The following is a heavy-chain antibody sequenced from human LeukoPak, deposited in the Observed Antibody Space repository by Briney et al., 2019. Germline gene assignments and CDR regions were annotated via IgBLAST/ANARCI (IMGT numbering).Heavy chain of an antibody. Sequence: QAGESLRLSCAASGFTVSSNYMSWVRQAPGKGLEWVSVIYSGGSTYYADSVKGRFTISRDNSKNTLYLQMNSLRAEDTAVYYCASVVVVRGVFDAFDIWGQGTMVTVSS. CDR1: GFTVSSNY. J-gene: IGHJ3*02. CDR2: IYSGGST. V-gene: IGHV3-53*01. D-gene: IGHD3-10*01. CDR3: ASVVVVRGVFDAFDI.